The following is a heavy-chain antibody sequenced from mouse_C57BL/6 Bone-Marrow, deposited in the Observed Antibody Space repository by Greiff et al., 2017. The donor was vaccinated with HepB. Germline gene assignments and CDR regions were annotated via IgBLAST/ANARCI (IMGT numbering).Heavy chain of an antibody. J-gene: IGHJ2*01. V-gene: IGHV5-6*01. CDR2: ISSGGSYT. CDR1: GFTFSSYG. CDR3: ARGSWTGDY. Sequence: EVQLVESGGDLVKPGGSLKLSCAASGFTFSSYGMSWVRQTPDKRLEWVATISSGGSYTYYPDSVKGRFTISRDNAKNTLYLQMSSLKSEDTAMYYCARGSWTGDYWGQGTTLTVSS.